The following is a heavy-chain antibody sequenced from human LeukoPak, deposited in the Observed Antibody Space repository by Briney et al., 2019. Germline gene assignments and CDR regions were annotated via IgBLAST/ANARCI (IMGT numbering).Heavy chain of an antibody. CDR1: GGSISSHY. J-gene: IGHJ1*01. V-gene: IGHV4-59*11. CDR3: ASVFYVDYGGQGGYFQH. Sequence: SETLSLTCTVSGGSISSHYWSWIRQPPGKGLEWIGDIYYSGSTNYNPSLKSRVTISVDTSKNQFSLNLSSVTAADTAVYYCASVFYVDYGGQGGYFQHWGQGTLVTVSS. CDR2: IYYSGST. D-gene: IGHD4-17*01.